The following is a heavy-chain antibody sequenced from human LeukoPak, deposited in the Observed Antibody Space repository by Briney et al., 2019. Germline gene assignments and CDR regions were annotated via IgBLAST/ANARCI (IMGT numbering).Heavy chain of an antibody. CDR1: GFTFSSYG. CDR3: AKDKVHYDFWSGYFDY. CDR2: IRYDGSNK. J-gene: IGHJ4*02. D-gene: IGHD3-3*01. V-gene: IGHV3-30*02. Sequence: GGSLRLSCAASGFTFSSYGMHWVRQAPGKGLEWVAFIRYDGSNKYYADSVKGRFTISRDNSKNTLYLQMNSLRAEDTAVYYCAKDKVHYDFWSGYFDYWGQGTLVTVSS.